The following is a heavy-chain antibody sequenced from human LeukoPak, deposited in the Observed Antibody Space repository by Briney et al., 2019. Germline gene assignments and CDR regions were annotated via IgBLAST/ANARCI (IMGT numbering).Heavy chain of an antibody. Sequence: PGGSLRLSSAASGFTFSSYGMHWVRQAPGKGLEWVAVIWYDGSNKYYADSVKGRFTISRDNSKNTLYLQMSSLRAEDTAVYYCARSYGINYYFDYWGQGTLVTVSS. J-gene: IGHJ4*02. CDR2: IWYDGSNK. D-gene: IGHD1-26*01. V-gene: IGHV3-33*01. CDR3: ARSYGINYYFDY. CDR1: GFTFSSYG.